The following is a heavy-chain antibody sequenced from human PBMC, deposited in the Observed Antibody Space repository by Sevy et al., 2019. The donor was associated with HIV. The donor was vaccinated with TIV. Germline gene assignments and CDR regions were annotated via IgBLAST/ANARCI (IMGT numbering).Heavy chain of an antibody. D-gene: IGHD2-21*02. CDR3: ARGVAYCGGDCYSQFDY. V-gene: IGHV4-61*01. Sequence: SETLSLTCTVSGGSVSSGSYYWSWIRQPPGKGLEWIGYIYYSGSTNYNPSLKCRVTISVDTSKNQFSLKLSSETAADTAVYYCARGVAYCGGDCYSQFDYWGQGTLVTVSS. J-gene: IGHJ4*02. CDR2: IYYSGST. CDR1: GGSVSSGSYY.